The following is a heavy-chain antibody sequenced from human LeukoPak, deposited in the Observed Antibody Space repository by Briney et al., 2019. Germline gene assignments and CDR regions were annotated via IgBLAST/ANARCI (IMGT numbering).Heavy chain of an antibody. CDR2: ISSSSSSSI. CDR3: ARQVTTTWFDP. J-gene: IGHJ5*02. D-gene: IGHD4-17*01. V-gene: IGHV3-48*01. Sequence: PGGSLRLSCAASGFTFSSYSMNWVRQAPGKGLAWVSYISSSSSSSIYYADSVKGRFTIFRDNAKNSLYLQMNSLRAEDTAVYYCARQVTTTWFDPWGQGTLVTVSS. CDR1: GFTFSSYS.